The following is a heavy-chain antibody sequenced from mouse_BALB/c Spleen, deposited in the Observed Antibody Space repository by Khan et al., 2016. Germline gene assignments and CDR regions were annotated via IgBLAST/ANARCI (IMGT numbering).Heavy chain of an antibody. CDR1: GFTFNTYA. V-gene: IGHV10-1*02. J-gene: IGHJ4*01. CDR2: IRSKSNNYAT. Sequence: EVQLVEPGGGLVQPQGSLKLSCAASGFTFNTYAMNWVRQAPGKGLEWVARIRSKSNNYATSYADSVKDRFTISRVDSQSMLYLQLNNWKTEATAMDHCVRHDTHAPCALYYWGQGTSVTVSS. CDR3: VRHDTHAPCALYY.